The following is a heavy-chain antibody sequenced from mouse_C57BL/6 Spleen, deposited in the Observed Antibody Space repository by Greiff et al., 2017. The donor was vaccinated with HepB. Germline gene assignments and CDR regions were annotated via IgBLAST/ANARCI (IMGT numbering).Heavy chain of an antibody. CDR1: GFTFSDYG. V-gene: IGHV5-15*01. J-gene: IGHJ4*01. CDR2: ISNLAYSI. CDR3: ARRGDYDDGNYYAMDY. Sequence: EVMLVESGGGLVQPGGSLKLSCAASGFTFSDYGMAWVRQAPRKGPEWVAFISNLAYSIYYADTVTGRFTISRENAKNTLYLEMSSLRSEDTAMYYCARRGDYDDGNYYAMDYWGQGTSVTVSS. D-gene: IGHD2-4*01.